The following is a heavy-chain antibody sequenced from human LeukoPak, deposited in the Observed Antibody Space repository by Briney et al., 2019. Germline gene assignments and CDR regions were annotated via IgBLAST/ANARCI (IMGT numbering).Heavy chain of an antibody. Sequence: GGPLRLSCAASGFTFSNYWMHWVRQAPGKGLEWVSAISGSGGSTYYADSVKGRFTISRDNSKNTLYLQMNSLRAEDTAVYYCAKDLLSSSPYYFDYWGQGTLVTVSS. D-gene: IGHD2-2*01. CDR2: ISGSGGST. V-gene: IGHV3-23*01. CDR3: AKDLLSSSPYYFDY. J-gene: IGHJ4*02. CDR1: GFTFSNYW.